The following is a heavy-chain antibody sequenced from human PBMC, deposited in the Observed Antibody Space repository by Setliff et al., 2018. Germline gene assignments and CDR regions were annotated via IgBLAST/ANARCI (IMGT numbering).Heavy chain of an antibody. CDR3: ARLSFSSIAARRHFDP. J-gene: IGHJ5*02. Sequence: SETLSLTCTVSGGSISSSSYYWGWIRQPPGKGLEWIGSIYYSGSTYYDPSLKSRVTISVDTSKNQFSLKLSSVTAADTAVYYCARLSFSSIAARRHFDPWGQGTLVTVSS. D-gene: IGHD6-6*01. V-gene: IGHV4-39*01. CDR2: IYYSGST. CDR1: GGSISSSSYY.